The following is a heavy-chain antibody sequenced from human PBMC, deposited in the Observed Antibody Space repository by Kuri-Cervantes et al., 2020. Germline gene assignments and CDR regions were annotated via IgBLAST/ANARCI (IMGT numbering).Heavy chain of an antibody. J-gene: IGHJ4*02. V-gene: IGHV1-2*04. Sequence: ASVKVSCKASGYTFTGYYMHWVRQAPGQGLEWMGWTNPNSGGTNYAQKFQGWVTMTRDTSISTAYMELSRLRSDDTAVYYCSAGGGGGHVLVRDFDYWGQGTLVTVSS. CDR2: TNPNSGGT. CDR1: GYTFTGYY. D-gene: IGHD3-10*01. CDR3: SAGGGGGHVLVRDFDY.